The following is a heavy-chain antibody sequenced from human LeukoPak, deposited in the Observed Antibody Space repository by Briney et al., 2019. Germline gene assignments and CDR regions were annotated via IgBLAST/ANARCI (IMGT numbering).Heavy chain of an antibody. J-gene: IGHJ3*01. CDR3: ASSLTYYYDSSGPPPT. Sequence: GGSLRLSCAASGFTFSSYAMHWVRQAPGKGLEYVSAISSNGGSTYYANSVKGRFTISRDNSKNTLYLQMGSLRAEDTAVYYCASSLTYYYDSSGPPPTWGQGTMVTVSS. CDR1: GFTFSSYA. V-gene: IGHV3-64*01. D-gene: IGHD3-22*01. CDR2: ISSNGGST.